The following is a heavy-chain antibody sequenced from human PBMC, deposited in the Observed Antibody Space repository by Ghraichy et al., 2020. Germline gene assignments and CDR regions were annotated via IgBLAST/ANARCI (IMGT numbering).Heavy chain of an antibody. V-gene: IGHV3-23*01. CDR2: IDRSGGGT. J-gene: IGHJ6*02. Sequence: GESLNISCAGSGFTFSTYAMTWVRQAPGEGLEWVSSIDRSGGGTYYADSLKGRFAISRDNSKSTVYLQMNSLGAEDTAVYYCVKDPIAASAWDGVGVWGQGTTVTVSS. CDR3: VKDPIAASAWDGVGV. CDR1: GFTFSTYA. D-gene: IGHD6-13*01.